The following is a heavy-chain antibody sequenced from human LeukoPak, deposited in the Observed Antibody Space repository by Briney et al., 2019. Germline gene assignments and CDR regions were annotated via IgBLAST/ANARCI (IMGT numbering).Heavy chain of an antibody. CDR3: AKDYDLVYYDSSGPGDGGYYFDY. Sequence: GGSLRLSCAASGFTFSSYGMHWVRQAPGKGLEWVAFIRYDGSNKYYADSVKGRFTISRDNSKNTLYLQMNSLRAEDTAVYYCAKDYDLVYYDSSGPGDGGYYFDYWGQGTLVTVSS. CDR1: GFTFSSYG. CDR2: IRYDGSNK. J-gene: IGHJ4*02. V-gene: IGHV3-30*02. D-gene: IGHD3-22*01.